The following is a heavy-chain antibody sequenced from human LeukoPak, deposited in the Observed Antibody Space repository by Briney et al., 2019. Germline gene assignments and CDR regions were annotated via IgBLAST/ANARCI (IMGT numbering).Heavy chain of an antibody. J-gene: IGHJ3*02. CDR2: IYSGDSDT. V-gene: IGHV5-51*01. CDR3: ARHPRRQQLEIHAFDI. CDR1: GSTFISHW. D-gene: IGHD1-1*01. Sequence: GASLQISCACSGSTFISHWISSVCQQTGKGLAWMAIIYSGDSDTRYSPSFQGQVTISADKSISTAYLQWSSLKASDTAMYYCARHPRRQQLEIHAFDIWGQGTMVTVSS.